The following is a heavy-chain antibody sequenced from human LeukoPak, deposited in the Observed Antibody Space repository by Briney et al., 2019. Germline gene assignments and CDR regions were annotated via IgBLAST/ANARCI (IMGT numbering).Heavy chain of an antibody. CDR2: IYYSGST. V-gene: IGHV4-59*08. CDR3: ARYFGYYGSGSFYNWFDP. Sequence: PSETLSLTCTVSGGSISGSYWTWIRQPPGKGLEWIGYIYYSGSTNYNPSLKSRVTISVDTSKNQFSLKLSSVTAADTAVYYCARYFGYYGSGSFYNWFDPWGQGTLVTVSS. D-gene: IGHD3-10*01. CDR1: GGSISGSY. J-gene: IGHJ5*02.